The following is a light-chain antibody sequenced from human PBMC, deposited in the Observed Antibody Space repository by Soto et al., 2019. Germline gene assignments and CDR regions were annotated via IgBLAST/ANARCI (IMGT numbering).Light chain of an antibody. CDR2: AAS. CDR1: QGISSY. Sequence: AIRMTQSPSSVSASPGDRVTITCRASQGISSYLAWYQQKPGKAPKLLIYAASTLQTGVPSRFSGSGSGTEFTLTISSLQPDDFATYYCQQYNSYSWTFGQGTKVDIK. V-gene: IGKV1-8*01. CDR3: QQYNSYSWT. J-gene: IGKJ1*01.